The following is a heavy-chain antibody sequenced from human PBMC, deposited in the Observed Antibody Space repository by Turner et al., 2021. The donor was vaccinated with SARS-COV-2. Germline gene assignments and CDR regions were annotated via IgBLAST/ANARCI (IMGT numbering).Heavy chain of an antibody. Sequence: EVQLVESGGGLVQPGGSLRLSCAASGFTFSSFAMTWVRQAPGKGLEWVSSISGSGGSTYYADSVKGRFTISRDNSKNTLYLQMNSLRAEDTALYYCAKGVRGAMIVVVIPYFDYWGQGTLVTVSS. V-gene: IGHV3-23*04. J-gene: IGHJ4*02. CDR1: GFTFSSFA. CDR3: AKGVRGAMIVVVIPYFDY. CDR2: ISGSGGST. D-gene: IGHD3-22*01.